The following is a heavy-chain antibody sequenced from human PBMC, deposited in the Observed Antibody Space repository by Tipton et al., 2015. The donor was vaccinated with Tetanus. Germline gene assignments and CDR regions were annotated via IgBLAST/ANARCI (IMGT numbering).Heavy chain of an antibody. CDR2: IQYTGST. CDR1: GDSISSGGYY. CDR3: ARGSRYYFDY. J-gene: IGHJ4*02. Sequence: TLSLTCTVSGDSISSGGYYWSWIRQHPGKGLEWIGYIQYTGSTYNNPSLKSRVSISVDTSKNQFSLKLSSVTVADTAVYYCARGSRYYFDYWGQGTLVTVSS. V-gene: IGHV4-31*03.